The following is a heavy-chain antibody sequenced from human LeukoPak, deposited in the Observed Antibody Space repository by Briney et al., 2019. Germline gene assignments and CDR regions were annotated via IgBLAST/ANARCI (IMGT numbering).Heavy chain of an antibody. D-gene: IGHD4-17*01. CDR2: IYYSGST. V-gene: IGHV4-59*08. CDR1: GGSISSYY. CDR3: ARRTVTTLIDY. Sequence: SSETLSLTCTVCGGSISSYYWSWIRQPPGKGLEGIGYIYYSGSTNYNPSLKSRVTISVDTSKNQFSLRLSSVTAADTAVYYCARRTVTTLIDYWGQGTLVTVSS. J-gene: IGHJ4*02.